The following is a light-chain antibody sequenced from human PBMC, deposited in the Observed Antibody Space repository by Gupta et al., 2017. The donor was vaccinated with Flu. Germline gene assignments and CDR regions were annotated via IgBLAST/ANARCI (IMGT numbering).Light chain of an antibody. CDR2: RNN. V-gene: IGLV1-47*01. CDR3: AAWDDSLSGVV. J-gene: IGLJ2*01. CDR1: SSNIGSNY. Sequence: RVTISCSGSSSNIGSNYVYWYQQRPGTAPKRLIYRNNQRPSGVPDRFSGSKSGTSASLAISGLRSEDEADYYCAAWDDSLSGVVFGGGTKLTVL.